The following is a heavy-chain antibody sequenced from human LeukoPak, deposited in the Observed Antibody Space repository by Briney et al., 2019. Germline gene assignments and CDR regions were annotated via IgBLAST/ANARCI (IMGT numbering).Heavy chain of an antibody. CDR3: VRVMNYYDSSGYGNYFDY. J-gene: IGHJ4*02. Sequence: GGSLRLSCAASGFTFSSYSMNWVRQAPGKGLVWVSRINSDGSSTSYADSVKGRLTISRDNAKNSLYLQLNSLRAEDTAVYYCVRVMNYYDSSGYGNYFDYWGQGTLVTVSS. CDR2: INSDGSST. CDR1: GFTFSSYS. V-gene: IGHV3-74*01. D-gene: IGHD3-22*01.